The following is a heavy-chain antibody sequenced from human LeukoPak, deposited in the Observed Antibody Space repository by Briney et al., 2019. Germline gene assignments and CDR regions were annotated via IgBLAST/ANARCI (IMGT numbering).Heavy chain of an antibody. Sequence: SETLSLTCAVSTYSISSAYYWGWIRQLPGRGLEWIANFYHRGSTYYNPPLKSRVSISVDTSKNQFSMKMSSVTAEDTAVYYCERLSGSYYRDAFDIWGQGTMVTVSS. CDR3: ERLSGSYYRDAFDI. CDR1: TYSISSAYY. CDR2: FYHRGST. J-gene: IGHJ3*02. V-gene: IGHV4-38-2*01. D-gene: IGHD1-26*01.